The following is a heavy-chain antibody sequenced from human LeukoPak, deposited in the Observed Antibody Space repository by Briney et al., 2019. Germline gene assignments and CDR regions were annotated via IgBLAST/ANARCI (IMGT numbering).Heavy chain of an antibody. Sequence: GASVKASCKASGYTFTGYYMHWVRQAPGQGLEWMGWINPNSGGTNYAQKFQGRVTMTRDTSISTAYMELSRLRSDDTAVYYCARDGAGYSSGWYIGAFDIWGQGTMVTVSS. CDR1: GYTFTGYY. CDR3: ARDGAGYSSGWYIGAFDI. V-gene: IGHV1-2*02. D-gene: IGHD6-19*01. CDR2: INPNSGGT. J-gene: IGHJ3*02.